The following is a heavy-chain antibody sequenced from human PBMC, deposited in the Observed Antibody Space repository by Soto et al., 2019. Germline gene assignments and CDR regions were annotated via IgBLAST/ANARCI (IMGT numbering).Heavy chain of an antibody. CDR3: AKVGGGQWVKSGGGYFDY. V-gene: IGHV3-23*01. D-gene: IGHD6-19*01. CDR2: ISGSGGST. Sequence: EVQLLESGGGLVQPGGSLRLSCAASGFTFSSYAMSWVRQAPGKGLEWVSAISGSGGSTYYADSVKGRFTISRDNSKNTVYLQRNSLRAEKTGVYYCAKVGGGQWVKSGGGYFDYWGQGTLVTVSS. CDR1: GFTFSSYA. J-gene: IGHJ4*02.